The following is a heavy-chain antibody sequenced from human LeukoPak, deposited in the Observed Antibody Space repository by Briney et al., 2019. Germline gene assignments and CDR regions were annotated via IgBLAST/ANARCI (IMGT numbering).Heavy chain of an antibody. V-gene: IGHV4-34*01. J-gene: IGHJ4*02. CDR3: ARAYHYVWGSYPFDY. CDR1: GGSFSGYY. Sequence: PSETLSLTCAVYGGSFSGYYWSWIRQPPGKGLEWIGEINHSGSTNYNPSLKSRVTISVDTSKNQFSLKLSSVTAADTAVYYCARAYHYVWGSYPFDYWGQGTLVTVSS. D-gene: IGHD3-16*01. CDR2: INHSGST.